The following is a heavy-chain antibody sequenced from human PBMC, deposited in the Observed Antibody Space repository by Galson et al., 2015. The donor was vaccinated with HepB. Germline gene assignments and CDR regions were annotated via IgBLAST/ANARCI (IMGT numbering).Heavy chain of an antibody. CDR2: ISGSGGST. V-gene: IGHV3-23*01. D-gene: IGHD6-13*01. J-gene: IGHJ6*02. CDR3: AKVGSSNSWYGYFYGMDV. CDR1: GFTFSNYA. Sequence: SLRLSCAAPGFTFSNYAMSWVRQASGKGLEWVSAISGSGGSTYYADSVKGRFTISRDNSKNTLYLQMNSLRAEDTAVYYCAKVGSSNSWYGYFYGMDVWGQGTTVTVSS.